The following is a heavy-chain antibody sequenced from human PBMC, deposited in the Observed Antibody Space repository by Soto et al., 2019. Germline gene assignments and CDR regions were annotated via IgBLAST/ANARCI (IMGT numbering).Heavy chain of an antibody. Sequence: VGSLRLSCAASGFTFSSYAMSCVRHAPGKLLDCVSAISGSGGSTYYADSVKGRFTISRDNSTNTLYLQMNSLSAEDTAVYYSAKDAYSSSWYWYYYYYCMDCWGRGTTVTVSS. D-gene: IGHD6-13*01. CDR3: AKDAYSSSWYWYYYYYCMDC. J-gene: IGHJ6*02. V-gene: IGHV3-23*01. CDR1: GFTFSSYA. CDR2: ISGSGGST.